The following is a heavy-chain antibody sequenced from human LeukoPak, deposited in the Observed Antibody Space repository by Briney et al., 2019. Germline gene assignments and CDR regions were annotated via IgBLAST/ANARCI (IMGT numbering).Heavy chain of an antibody. D-gene: IGHD3-22*01. J-gene: IGHJ1*01. CDR2: IKQDGSEK. Sequence: GGSLRLSCAASGFTFSSYDMHWVRQAPGKGLEWVANIKQDGSEKYYVDSVKGRFTISRDNAKNSLYLQMNSLRAEDTAVYYCATYSSLNRREFQYWGQGTLLTVSS. V-gene: IGHV3-7*01. CDR3: ATYSSLNRREFQY. CDR1: GFTFSSYD.